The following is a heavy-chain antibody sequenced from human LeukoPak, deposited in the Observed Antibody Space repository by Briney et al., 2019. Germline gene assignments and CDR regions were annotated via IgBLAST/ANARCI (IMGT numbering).Heavy chain of an antibody. D-gene: IGHD3-9*01. Sequence: ASVKVSCKASGYTFTSYYMHWVRQAPGQGLEGMGIINPSGGSTSYAQKFRGRVTMTRDTSTSTVYMELSSLRSEDTAVYYCARDGGDYDILTGYYDYWGQGTLVTVSS. CDR2: INPSGGST. CDR1: GYTFTSYY. V-gene: IGHV1-46*01. J-gene: IGHJ4*02. CDR3: ARDGGDYDILTGYYDY.